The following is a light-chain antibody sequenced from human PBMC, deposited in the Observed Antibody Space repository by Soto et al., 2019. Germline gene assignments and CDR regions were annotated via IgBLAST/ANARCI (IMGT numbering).Light chain of an antibody. CDR1: QDIGND. V-gene: IGKV1-17*01. J-gene: IGKJ1*01. CDR2: AAS. Sequence: TQMTQSPSSLSASVGDRVTITCRASQDIGNDLAWYQQRPGKAPKLLIYAASTLQSGVPSRFSGSGSGTEFTLTISSLHPEDFAAYYCQQLDTYPRTFGQGTKVDIK. CDR3: QQLDTYPRT.